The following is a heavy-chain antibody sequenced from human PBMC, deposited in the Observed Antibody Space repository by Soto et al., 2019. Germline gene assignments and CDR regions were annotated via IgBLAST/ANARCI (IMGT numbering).Heavy chain of an antibody. Sequence: PSETLSLTCTVSGDSITNYYWSWIRQTPGKGLEWVGSAHYSGSTQYNPSLKSRVTTSVDTSKNQISLNLTSVTAADTAVYYCARRGLGARFDYCVQGILVTVSS. CDR3: ARRGLGARFDY. CDR1: GDSITNYY. D-gene: IGHD1-26*01. CDR2: AHYSGST. V-gene: IGHV4-59*01. J-gene: IGHJ4*02.